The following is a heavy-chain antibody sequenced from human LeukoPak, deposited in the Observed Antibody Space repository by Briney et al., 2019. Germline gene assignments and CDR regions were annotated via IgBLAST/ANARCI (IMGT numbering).Heavy chain of an antibody. CDR3: ARQRITMIVVVFDAFDI. J-gene: IGHJ3*02. V-gene: IGHV4-31*03. CDR2: IYYSGST. Sequence: PSETLSLTCSVSGGAIHSDRHYWSWIRQHPGKGLEWIGFIYYSGSTYYNPSLKSRVTISVDTSKNQYSLKLSSVTAADTAVYYCARQRITMIVVVFDAFDIWGQGTMVTVSS. CDR1: GGAIHSDRHY. D-gene: IGHD3-22*01.